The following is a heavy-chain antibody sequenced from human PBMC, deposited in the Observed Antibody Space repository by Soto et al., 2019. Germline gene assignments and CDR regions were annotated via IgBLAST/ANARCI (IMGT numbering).Heavy chain of an antibody. CDR3: ARVKVPAAILGAFDL. D-gene: IGHD2-2*02. Sequence: PGGSLRLSCAASGFTFRIYSMHWVRQSPGKGLEWVAVMWYDGTNKYYGESVKGRFTISRDNSENTLYLQMNSLRVEDTAVYYCARVKVPAAILGAFDLWGQGTLVTVSS. V-gene: IGHV3-33*01. J-gene: IGHJ3*01. CDR1: GFTFRIYS. CDR2: MWYDGTNK.